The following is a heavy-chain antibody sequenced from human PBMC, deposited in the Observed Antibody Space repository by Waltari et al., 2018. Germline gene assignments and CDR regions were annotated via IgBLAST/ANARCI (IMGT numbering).Heavy chain of an antibody. CDR3: ATDSGIAVAGYYYYGMDV. Sequence: QVQLVQSGAEVKKPGASVKVSCKVSGYTLTELSMNWVRPAPGKGLEWMGGFDPEDGETIYAQKFQGRVTMTEDTSTDTAYMELSSLRSEDTAVYYCATDSGIAVAGYYYYGMDVWGQGTTVTVSS. CDR2: FDPEDGET. D-gene: IGHD6-19*01. J-gene: IGHJ6*02. CDR1: GYTLTELS. V-gene: IGHV1-24*01.